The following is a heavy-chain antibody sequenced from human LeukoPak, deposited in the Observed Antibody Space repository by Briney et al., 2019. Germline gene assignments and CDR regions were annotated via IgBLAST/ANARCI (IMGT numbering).Heavy chain of an antibody. D-gene: IGHD5-24*01. CDR1: GGSISSSSYY. CDR2: IYYSGST. CDR3: ARQGGYKYYYYMDV. Sequence: PSETLSLTCTVSGGSISSSSYYWGWIRQPPGKGLEWIGSIYYSGSTYYNPSLKSRVTISVDTSKNQFSLKLSSVTAADTAVYYCARQGGYKYYYYMDVWGKGTTVTISS. J-gene: IGHJ6*03. V-gene: IGHV4-39*01.